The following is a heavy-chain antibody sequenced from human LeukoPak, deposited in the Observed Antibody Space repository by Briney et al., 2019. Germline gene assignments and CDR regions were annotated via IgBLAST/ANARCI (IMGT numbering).Heavy chain of an antibody. J-gene: IGHJ4*02. Sequence: GESLKISCKGSGYSFTSYWIGWVRQMPGKGLEWMGIIFPGDSDTRYSPSFQGQVTISVDKSISIAYLQWGSLKASDTAMYYCVRNRDGSSDHWGQGTLVTVSS. D-gene: IGHD5-24*01. CDR1: GYSFTSYW. CDR2: IFPGDSDT. V-gene: IGHV5-51*01. CDR3: VRNRDGSSDH.